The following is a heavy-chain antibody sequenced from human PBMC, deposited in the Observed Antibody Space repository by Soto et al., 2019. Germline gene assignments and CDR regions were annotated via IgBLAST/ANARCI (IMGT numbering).Heavy chain of an antibody. D-gene: IGHD2-15*01. Sequence: EVQLVESGGGLLQPGRSLRLSCAASGFTFGDYAMHWVRQAPGKGLEWVSGISWNSVSSGYADSVKGRFTISRDNAQSSLSLLMNSLTRDDTALYYCVKVAVLGPLFYFYYMDVWGQGTTVTVSS. J-gene: IGHJ6*03. CDR1: GFTFGDYA. V-gene: IGHV3-9*01. CDR3: VKVAVLGPLFYFYYMDV. CDR2: ISWNSVSS.